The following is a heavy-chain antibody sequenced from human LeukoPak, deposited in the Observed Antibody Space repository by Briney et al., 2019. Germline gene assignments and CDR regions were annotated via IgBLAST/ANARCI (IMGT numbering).Heavy chain of an antibody. CDR2: IYHSGST. CDR3: ARDRGTWNDDGFDY. Sequence: SETLSLTCAVSGGSISSSNWWSWVRQPPGKGLEWIGEIYHSGSTNYNPSLKSRVTISVDTSKNQFSLKLSSVTAADTAVYYCARDRGTWNDDGFDYWGQGTLVTVSS. J-gene: IGHJ4*02. CDR1: GGSISSSNW. D-gene: IGHD1-1*01. V-gene: IGHV4-4*02.